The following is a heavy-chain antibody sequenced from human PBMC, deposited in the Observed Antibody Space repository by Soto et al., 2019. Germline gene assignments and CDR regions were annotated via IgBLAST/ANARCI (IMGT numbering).Heavy chain of an antibody. Sequence: GGSLRLSCAASGFTFSSYDMHWVRQATGKGLEWVSAIGTAGDTYYPGSVKGRFTISRENAKNSLYLQMNSLRAGDTAVYYCARARVYGSGYYLDYWGQGTLVTSPQ. CDR1: GFTFSSYD. V-gene: IGHV3-13*01. J-gene: IGHJ4*02. D-gene: IGHD3-22*01. CDR3: ARARVYGSGYYLDY. CDR2: IGTAGDT.